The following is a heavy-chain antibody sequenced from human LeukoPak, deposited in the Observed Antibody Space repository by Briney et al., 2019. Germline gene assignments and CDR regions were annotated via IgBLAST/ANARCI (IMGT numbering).Heavy chain of an antibody. J-gene: IGHJ4*02. D-gene: IGHD1-7*01. CDR2: ISYDGSDK. CDR3: AKNRVVFNLNYAYYFDY. CDR1: GFTFSNYG. V-gene: IGHV3-30*18. Sequence: PGGSLRLSCAASGFTFSNYGMHWVRQAPGKGLEWVAVISYDGSDKFYAGSVKGRFTISRDNSKNTLYLQMNSLRTEDTAVYYCAKNRVVFNLNYAYYFDYWGQGTLVTVSS.